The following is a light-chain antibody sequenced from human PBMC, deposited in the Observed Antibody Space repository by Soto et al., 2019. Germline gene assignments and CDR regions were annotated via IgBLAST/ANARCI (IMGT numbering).Light chain of an antibody. CDR1: RSVRSY. CDR3: QQRYAWPPIT. V-gene: IGKV3-11*01. Sequence: EIVLTQSPATLSSSPGERATLSCRASRSVRSYLAWYQQKPGQAPTLLIYDASNRAAGIPARFSGSGSETDFTLTISNLEPEDFAVYYCQQRYAWPPITFGQGTRLEIK. CDR2: DAS. J-gene: IGKJ5*01.